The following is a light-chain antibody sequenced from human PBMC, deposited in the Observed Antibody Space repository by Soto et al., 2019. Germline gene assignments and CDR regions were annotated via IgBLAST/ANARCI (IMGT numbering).Light chain of an antibody. CDR2: EVS. CDR1: SSDVGAYDY. CDR3: SSYTRSNTGV. V-gene: IGLV2-14*01. Sequence: QSALTQPASVSGSPGQSITISCTGTSSDVGAYDYVSWYQQHPGKAPKLRISEVSNRPTGVSHRFSGSKSGNTASLTISGLHADDEAEYYCSSYTRSNTGVFGGGTKVTVL. J-gene: IGLJ3*02.